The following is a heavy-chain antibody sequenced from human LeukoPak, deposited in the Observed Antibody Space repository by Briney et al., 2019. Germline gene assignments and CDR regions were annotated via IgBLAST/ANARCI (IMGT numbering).Heavy chain of an antibody. CDR2: IYHSGAT. D-gene: IGHD5-24*01. J-gene: IGHJ5*02. Sequence: SETLSLTFTVSGYSIGIGYYWGWIRQTPGKGLEWIGSIYHSGATYYNPSLKSRVTMSVDTSKNQFSLKLSSVTAADTAVYYCARVGTDLKGYNYGGWFDPWGQGTLVTVSS. CDR3: ARVGTDLKGYNYGGWFDP. CDR1: GYSIGIGYY. V-gene: IGHV4-38-2*02.